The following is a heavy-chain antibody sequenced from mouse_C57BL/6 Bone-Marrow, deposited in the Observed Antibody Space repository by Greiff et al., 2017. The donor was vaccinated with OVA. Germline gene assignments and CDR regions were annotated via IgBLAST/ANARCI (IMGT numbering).Heavy chain of an antibody. J-gene: IGHJ3*01. CDR3: AREDFGNYAGGFAY. CDR2: INPNNGGT. CDR1: GYTFTDYY. V-gene: IGHV1-26*01. D-gene: IGHD2-4*01. Sequence: VQLQQSGPELVKPGASVKISCKASGYTFTDYYMNWVKQSHGKSLEWIGDINPNNGGTSYNQKFKGKATLTVDKSSSTAYMELRSLTSEDSAVYYCAREDFGNYAGGFAYWGQGTLVTVSA.